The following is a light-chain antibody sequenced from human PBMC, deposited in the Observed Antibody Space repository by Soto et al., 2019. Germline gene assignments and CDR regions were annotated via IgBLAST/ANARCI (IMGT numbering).Light chain of an antibody. CDR3: QQHNQWPIT. V-gene: IGKV3-15*01. J-gene: IGKJ5*01. Sequence: DILLPPSPAPLSLAAWYRAPLSCRASQSVSSSNLAWYQQKTGQAPRLLIYGASPRATGIPARFSGSGSGTEFTLTINSLQSEDSAVYYCQQHNQWPITFGQGTRLEIK. CDR1: QSVSSSN. CDR2: GAS.